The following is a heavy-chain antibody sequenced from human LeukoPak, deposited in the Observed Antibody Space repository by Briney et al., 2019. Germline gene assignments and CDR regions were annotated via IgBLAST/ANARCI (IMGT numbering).Heavy chain of an antibody. V-gene: IGHV3-30*02. Sequence: PGGSLRLSCAASGFTFSSYGMHWVRQAPGKGLEWVAFIRYDGSNKYYADSVKGRFTISRDNAKNSLYLQMNSLRAEDTAVYYCARDAVNRGYFDYWGQGTLVTVSS. CDR1: GFTFSSYG. J-gene: IGHJ4*02. CDR2: IRYDGSNK. D-gene: IGHD2/OR15-2a*01. CDR3: ARDAVNRGYFDY.